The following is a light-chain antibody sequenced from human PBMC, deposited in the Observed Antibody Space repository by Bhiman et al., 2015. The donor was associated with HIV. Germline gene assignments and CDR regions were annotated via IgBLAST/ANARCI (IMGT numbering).Light chain of an antibody. J-gene: IGLJ1*01. Sequence: QSALTQPASVSGSPGQSITISCTGISSDVGGYNYVSWYQQYPGKAPKLMIYDVTNRPSGVSDRFSGSKSGNTASLTISGLQAEDEADYYCSSYTSSNTYVFGTGTKVTVL. V-gene: IGLV2-14*03. CDR2: DVT. CDR1: SSDVGGYNY. CDR3: SSYTSSNTYV.